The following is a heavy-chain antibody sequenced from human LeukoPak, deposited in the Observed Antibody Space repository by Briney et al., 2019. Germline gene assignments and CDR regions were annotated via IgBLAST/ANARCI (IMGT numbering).Heavy chain of an antibody. CDR1: GGSISSYY. Sequence: SETLSLTCTVSGGSISSYYWSWIRQPAGKGLEWIGRIYTSGSTNYNPSLKSRVTMSVDTSKNQFSLKLSSVTAADTAVYYCARVSGTRGDVDAFDIWGQGTMVTVSS. V-gene: IGHV4-4*07. CDR3: ARVSGTRGDVDAFDI. CDR2: IYTSGST. D-gene: IGHD3-10*01. J-gene: IGHJ3*02.